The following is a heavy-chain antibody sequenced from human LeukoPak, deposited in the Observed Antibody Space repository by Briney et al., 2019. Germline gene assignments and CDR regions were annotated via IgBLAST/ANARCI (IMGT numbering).Heavy chain of an antibody. Sequence: SVKVSCKASGGTFGTYTISWVRQAPGQGLEWMGRILPIIHIPDYAQKFQDRVTIAADTSTNTAYMELGSLRFEDTAVYYCARETEDDSIFGVVFGPLDYWGQGILVTVSS. CDR3: ARETEDDSIFGVVFGPLDY. CDR2: ILPIIHIP. CDR1: GGTFGTYT. J-gene: IGHJ4*02. D-gene: IGHD3-3*01. V-gene: IGHV1-69*04.